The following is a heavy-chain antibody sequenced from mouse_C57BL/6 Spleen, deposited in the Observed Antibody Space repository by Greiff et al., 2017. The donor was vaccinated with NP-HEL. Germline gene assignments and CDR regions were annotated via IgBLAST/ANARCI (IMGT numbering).Heavy chain of an antibody. D-gene: IGHD2-4*01. CDR1: GFNIKDDY. CDR2: IDPENGDT. CDR3: TTTYDYDGGFDY. J-gene: IGHJ2*01. V-gene: IGHV14-4*01. Sequence: EVQLQQSGAELVRPGASVKLSCTASGFNIKDDYMHWVKQRPEQGLEWIGWIDPENGDTEYASKFQGKATITADTSSNTAYLQLSSLTSEDTAVYYCTTTYDYDGGFDYWGQGTTLTVSS.